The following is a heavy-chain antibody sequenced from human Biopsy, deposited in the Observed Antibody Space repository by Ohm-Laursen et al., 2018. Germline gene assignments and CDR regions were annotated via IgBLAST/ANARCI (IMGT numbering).Heavy chain of an antibody. D-gene: IGHD3-9*01. Sequence: SSVKVSCKAPGGTFSNYGVNWVRQAPGQGLEWLGGNIPILGTGNYAQKFQDRVTVAADTPTSTATMELRSLRSDDTAVYYCATKLTGYFHHWGQGTLVIVSS. CDR1: GGTFSNYG. CDR2: NIPILGTG. CDR3: ATKLTGYFHH. V-gene: IGHV1-69*06. J-gene: IGHJ1*01.